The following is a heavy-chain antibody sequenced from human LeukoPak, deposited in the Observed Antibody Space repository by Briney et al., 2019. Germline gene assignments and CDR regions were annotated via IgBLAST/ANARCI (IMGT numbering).Heavy chain of an antibody. V-gene: IGHV4-34*01. J-gene: IGHJ4*02. CDR3: ARVGYDSSGFYHLDY. CDR1: GGSFSGYY. D-gene: IGHD3-22*01. Sequence: PSETLSLTCAVYGGSFSGYYWSWIRQPPGKGLEWIGEINHSGSTNYNPSLKSRVTISVDTSKNQFSLKLSSVTAADTAVYYCARVGYDSSGFYHLDYWGQGTLVTVSS. CDR2: INHSGST.